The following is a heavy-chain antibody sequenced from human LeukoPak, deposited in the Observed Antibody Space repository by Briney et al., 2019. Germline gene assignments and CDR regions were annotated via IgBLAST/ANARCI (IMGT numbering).Heavy chain of an antibody. J-gene: IGHJ3*02. CDR3: ARYYYDSSGARGDAFDI. CDR1: GFIVSSNY. V-gene: IGHV3-53*01. CDR2: IYSGGST. Sequence: PGGSLRLYCAACGFIVSSNYMSWFRQAPGKGLEWVSVIYSGGSTYYADSVKGRFTISRDNSKNTLYLQMNSLRAEDTAVYYCARYYYDSSGARGDAFDIWGQGTMVTVSS. D-gene: IGHD3-22*01.